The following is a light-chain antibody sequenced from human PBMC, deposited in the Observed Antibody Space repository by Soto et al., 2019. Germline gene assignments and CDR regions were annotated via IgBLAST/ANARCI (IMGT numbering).Light chain of an antibody. CDR3: QQYGSSRT. Sequence: EVVLTQSPATLPLSLGERATLSRGASQRVSSSYLAWYQQKPGQAPRLLIYGASSRATGIPDRFSGSGSGTDFTLTISRLEPEDFAVYYCQQYGSSRTFGQGTKVDIK. J-gene: IGKJ1*01. CDR2: GAS. V-gene: IGKV3-20*01. CDR1: QRVSSSY.